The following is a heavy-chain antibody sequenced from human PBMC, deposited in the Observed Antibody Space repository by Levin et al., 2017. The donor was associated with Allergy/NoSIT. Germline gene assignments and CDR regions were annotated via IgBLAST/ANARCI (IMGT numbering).Heavy chain of an antibody. Sequence: GESLKISCAASGFTFSSYAMHWVRQAPGKGLEWVAVISYDGSNKYYADSVKGRFTISRDNSKNTLYLQMNSLRAEDTAVYYCARSYYYGPGDYWGQGTLVTVSS. J-gene: IGHJ4*02. V-gene: IGHV3-30-3*01. D-gene: IGHD3-10*01. CDR2: ISYDGSNK. CDR1: GFTFSSYA. CDR3: ARSYYYGPGDY.